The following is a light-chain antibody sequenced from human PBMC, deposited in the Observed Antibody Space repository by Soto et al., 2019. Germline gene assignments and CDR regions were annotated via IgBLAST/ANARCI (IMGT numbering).Light chain of an antibody. CDR1: QSVSSY. J-gene: IGKJ5*01. CDR2: DAS. Sequence: IVLTQSQATLSLSPGERATLSCRASQSVSSYLAWYQHKPGQAPRLLLYDASNRATGIPARFRGSGSGTDFTLTISSLDTEDFALYYGQQRSNLPSFDQGTRLEIK. V-gene: IGKV3-11*01. CDR3: QQRSNLPS.